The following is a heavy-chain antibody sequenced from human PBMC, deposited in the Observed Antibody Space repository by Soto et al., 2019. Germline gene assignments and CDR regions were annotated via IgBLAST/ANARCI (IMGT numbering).Heavy chain of an antibody. D-gene: IGHD3-22*01. V-gene: IGHV3-30*18. CDR2: ISYDGSNK. CDR1: GFTFSSYG. J-gene: IGHJ1*01. Sequence: GGSLRLCCAASGFTFSSYGMHWVRQAPGKGLEWVAVISYDGSNKYYADSVKGRFTISRDNSKNTLYLQMNSLRAEDTAVYYCAKDTRSSGYYYRYFQHWGQGTLVTVSS. CDR3: AKDTRSSGYYYRYFQH.